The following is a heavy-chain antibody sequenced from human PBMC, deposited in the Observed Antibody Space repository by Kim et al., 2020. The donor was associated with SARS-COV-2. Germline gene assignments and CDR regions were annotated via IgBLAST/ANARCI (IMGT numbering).Heavy chain of an antibody. CDR1: GFTFSSYA. V-gene: IGHV3-23*01. D-gene: IGHD1-26*01. CDR2: ISGSGGSI. Sequence: GGSLRLSCAASGFTFSSYAMSWVRQAPGKGLEWVSAISGSGGSIYYADSVKGRFTISRDNSKNTLYLQMNSLRAEDTAVYYCAKLGSGSYYSSYYYYGMDVWGQGTTVTVSS. CDR3: AKLGSGSYYSSYYYYGMDV. J-gene: IGHJ6*02.